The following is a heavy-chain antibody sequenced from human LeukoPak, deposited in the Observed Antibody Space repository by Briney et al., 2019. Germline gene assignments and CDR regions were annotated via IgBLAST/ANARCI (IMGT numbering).Heavy chain of an antibody. V-gene: IGHV3-23*01. CDR3: AKGGVYGDYYFDY. Sequence: GGSLRLSCAGSGFTFSSNAMSWVRQAPGKGLEWVSVISGSGGDTYYADSVKGRFTISGDNSKNTVYLQMNSLRAEDTALYYCAKGGVYGDYYFDYWGQGTLVTVSS. D-gene: IGHD4-17*01. CDR2: ISGSGGDT. CDR1: GFTFSSNA. J-gene: IGHJ4*02.